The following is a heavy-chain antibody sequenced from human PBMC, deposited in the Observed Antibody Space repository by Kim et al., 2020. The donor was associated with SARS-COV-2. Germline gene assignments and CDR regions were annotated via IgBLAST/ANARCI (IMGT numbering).Heavy chain of an antibody. D-gene: IGHD1-26*01. CDR3: GGGARHDY. J-gene: IGHJ4*02. Sequence: GGSLRLSCTASGFAFSSYWMTWIRQVPGKGLEWVSNIKQDVSETYYVDSVKGRFTISRNNAQNALYLQMNSLRGDDTAVYYCGGGARHDYWGQGPLVTVSS. CDR1: GFAFSSYW. CDR2: IKQDVSET. V-gene: IGHV3-7*04.